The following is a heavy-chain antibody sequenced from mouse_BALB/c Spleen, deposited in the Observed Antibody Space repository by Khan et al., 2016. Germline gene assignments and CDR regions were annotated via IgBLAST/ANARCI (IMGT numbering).Heavy chain of an antibody. CDR3: TCYDGYDWFPY. CDR2: INTYSVII. D-gene: IGHD2-2*01. Sequence: QVQLQQSGPELVKPGVSVKISCKGSGYAFSDFTLHWIRQSHAKSLEWIGLINTYSVIIRYNKKFKGKATMTADKSSSTAYMELARLTSEDSAMYFCTCYDGYDWFPYWGQGTLVTVSA. CDR1: GYAFSDFT. V-gene: IGHV1S137*01. J-gene: IGHJ3*01.